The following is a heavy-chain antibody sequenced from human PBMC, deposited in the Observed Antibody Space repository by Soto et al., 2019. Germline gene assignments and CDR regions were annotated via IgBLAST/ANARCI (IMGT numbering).Heavy chain of an antibody. CDR3: AKSSGKYYPESRVMHV. CDR2: ISYDASHT. Sequence: GGSLRHSCAASGLTFNICVMHWVRRAQVEGLEWVALISYDASHTDYADSVKGRFTISRDSSDNTLSLIMNSLRPEDTAVYYCAKSSGKYYPESRVMHVWGQGMTVTVSS. D-gene: IGHD1-26*01. J-gene: IGHJ6*02. CDR1: GLTFNICV. V-gene: IGHV3-30*18.